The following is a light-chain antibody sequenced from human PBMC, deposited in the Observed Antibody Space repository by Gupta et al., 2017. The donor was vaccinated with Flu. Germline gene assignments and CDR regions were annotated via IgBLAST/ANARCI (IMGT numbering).Light chain of an antibody. V-gene: IGLV1-40*01. Sequence: TSYAKGGSSGIGGGDDVHGYQQMPGTAPNILLHGHSNRTAGAPAGFSGSKYGTSATVAITGVQAGEEADYYYQAKDSSKSGWLFGGGTKLTVL. CDR1: SSGIGGGDD. J-gene: IGLJ3*02. CDR2: GHS. CDR3: QAKDSSKSGWL.